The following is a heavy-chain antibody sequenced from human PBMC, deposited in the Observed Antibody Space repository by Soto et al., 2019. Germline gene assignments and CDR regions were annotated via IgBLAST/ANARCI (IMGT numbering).Heavy chain of an antibody. V-gene: IGHV1-2*04. D-gene: IGHD5-12*01. CDR2: INPNSGGT. Sequence: ASVKVSCKASGYTFTGYYMHWVRQAPGQGLEWMGWINPNSGGTNYAQKFQGWVTMTRDTSTSTAYMELRSLRSDDTAVYYCARGRGYSGYELLDYWGQGTLVTVSS. CDR3: ARGRGYSGYELLDY. J-gene: IGHJ4*02. CDR1: GYTFTGYY.